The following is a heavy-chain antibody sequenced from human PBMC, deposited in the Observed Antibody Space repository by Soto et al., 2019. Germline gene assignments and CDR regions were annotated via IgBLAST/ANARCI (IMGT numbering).Heavy chain of an antibody. CDR1: GGSISSYY. D-gene: IGHD6-19*01. CDR3: ARGIEGWYQGRYYYGMDV. V-gene: IGHV4-59*01. Sequence: PSETLSLTCTVSGGSISSYYWSWIRQPPGKGLEWIGYIYYSGSTNYNPSLKSRVTISVDTSKNQFSLKLSSVTAADTAVYYCARGIEGWYQGRYYYGMDVWGQGTKVTGSS. J-gene: IGHJ6*02. CDR2: IYYSGST.